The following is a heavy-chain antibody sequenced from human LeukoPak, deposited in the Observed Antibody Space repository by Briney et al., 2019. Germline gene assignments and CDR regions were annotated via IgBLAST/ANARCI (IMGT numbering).Heavy chain of an antibody. CDR2: ISSSSSSYI. Sequence: GGSLRLSCAASGFTFSSYSMNWVRQAPGKGLEWVSSISSSSSSYIYYADSVKGRFTISRDNAKNSLYLQMNSLRAEDTAVYYCARDPPGREGHYFDYWGQGTLVTVSS. CDR1: GFTFSSYS. J-gene: IGHJ4*02. CDR3: ARDPPGREGHYFDY. V-gene: IGHV3-21*01.